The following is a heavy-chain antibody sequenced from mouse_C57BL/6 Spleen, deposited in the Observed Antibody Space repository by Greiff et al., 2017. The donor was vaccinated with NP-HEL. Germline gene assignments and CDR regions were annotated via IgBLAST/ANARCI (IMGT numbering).Heavy chain of an antibody. Sequence: EVKLVESGEGLVKPGGSLKLSCAASGFTFSSYAMSWVRQTPEKRLEWVAYISSGGDYIYYADTVKGRFTISRDNARNALYLQMSSLKSEDTAMYYCTRDSSGLFDYWGQGTTLTVSS. CDR1: GFTFSSYA. V-gene: IGHV5-9-1*02. CDR2: ISSGGDYI. J-gene: IGHJ2*01. D-gene: IGHD3-2*02. CDR3: TRDSSGLFDY.